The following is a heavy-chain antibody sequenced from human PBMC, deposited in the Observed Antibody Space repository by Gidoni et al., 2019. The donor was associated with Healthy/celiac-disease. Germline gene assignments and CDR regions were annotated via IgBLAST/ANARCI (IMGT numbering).Heavy chain of an antibody. Sequence: QVQLVESGGGVVQPGRSLRLSCAASGFPLSSYGMHWVRQAPGKGLEWVAVISDDGSNKYYADSVKGRFTISRDNSKNTLYLQMNSLRAEDTAVYYCAKDQGLLWFGELYFSWGQGTLVTVSS. CDR3: AKDQGLLWFGELYFS. CDR2: ISDDGSNK. CDR1: GFPLSSYG. D-gene: IGHD3-10*01. V-gene: IGHV3-30*18. J-gene: IGHJ4*02.